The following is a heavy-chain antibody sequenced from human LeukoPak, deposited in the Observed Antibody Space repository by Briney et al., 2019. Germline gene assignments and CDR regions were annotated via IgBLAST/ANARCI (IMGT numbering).Heavy chain of an antibody. D-gene: IGHD1-1*01. CDR2: IIPIFGTA. CDR1: GGTFSSYA. V-gene: IGHV1-69*05. J-gene: IGHJ6*03. Sequence: ASVKVSCKASGGTFSSYAISWVRRAPGQGLEWMGGIIPIFGTANYAQKFQGRVTITTDESTSTAYMELSSLRSEDTAVYYCARRTTRSQDYYYMDVWGKGTTVTVSS. CDR3: ARRTTRSQDYYYMDV.